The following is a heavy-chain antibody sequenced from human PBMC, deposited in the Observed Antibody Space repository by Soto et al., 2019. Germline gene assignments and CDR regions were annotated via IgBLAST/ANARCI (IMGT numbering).Heavy chain of an antibody. CDR1: GYSISSGYY. CDR3: ARLSHPRYYCDY. Sequence: PSETLSLTCTVSGYSISSGYYWGWIRQPPGAGLEWMGSVFHSGNTFYNASLRSRLTISVDTSKNQISLKLSSLTDTDTAIYYCARLSHPRYYCDYWGQGTLVTGSA. J-gene: IGHJ4*02. CDR2: VFHSGNT. V-gene: IGHV4-38-2*02.